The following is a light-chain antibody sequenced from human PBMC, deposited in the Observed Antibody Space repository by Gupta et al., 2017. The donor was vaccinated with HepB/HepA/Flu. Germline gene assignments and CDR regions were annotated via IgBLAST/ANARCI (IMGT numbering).Light chain of an antibody. CDR3: SSYAGSNKVI. J-gene: IGLJ2*01. Sequence: QSALTQHPSASGSPGQTVTISCHGTSSDIGGYNSVSWYQQYPGKAPKLMIYEVTKRPSGVPDRFSGSKSGNTSSLTVSGLQAEDEGDYHCSSYAGSNKVIFGGGTKLTVL. CDR1: SSDIGGYNS. V-gene: IGLV2-8*01. CDR2: EVT.